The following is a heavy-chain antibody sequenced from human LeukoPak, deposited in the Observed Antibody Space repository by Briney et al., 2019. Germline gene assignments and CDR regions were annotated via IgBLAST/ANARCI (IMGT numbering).Heavy chain of an antibody. CDR3: ARDGGSSSHYNWFDP. J-gene: IGHJ5*02. D-gene: IGHD6-6*01. CDR2: INPNSGGT. V-gene: IGHV1-2*02. Sequence: ASVKFSCKASGYTFTGYYMHWVRQAPGQGLEWMGWINPNSGGTNYAQKFQGRVTMTRDTSISTAYMELSRLRSDDTAVYYCARDGGSSSHYNWFDPWGQGTLVTVAS. CDR1: GYTFTGYY.